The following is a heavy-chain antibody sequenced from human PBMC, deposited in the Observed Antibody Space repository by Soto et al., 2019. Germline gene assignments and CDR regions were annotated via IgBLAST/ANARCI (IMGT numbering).Heavy chain of an antibody. D-gene: IGHD3-9*01. J-gene: IGHJ6*02. V-gene: IGHV3-23*01. CDR3: AKVDYDILTGPYGMDV. Sequence: GRSLRLSCAASGFTFSSYAMSWVCQAPGKGLEWVSAISGSGGSTYYADSVKGRFTISRDNSKNTLYLQMNSLRAEDTAVYYCAKVDYDILTGPYGMDVWGQGTTVTVSS. CDR2: ISGSGGST. CDR1: GFTFSSYA.